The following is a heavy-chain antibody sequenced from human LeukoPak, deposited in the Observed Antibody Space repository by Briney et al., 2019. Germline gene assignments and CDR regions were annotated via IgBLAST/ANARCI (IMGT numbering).Heavy chain of an antibody. V-gene: IGHV4-34*01. Sequence: SETLSLTCAVYGGSFSGYYWSWIRQPPGKGLEWIGEINHSGSTNYNPSLKSRVTISVDTSKTQFSLKLSSVTAADTAVYYCARRFNSGSPIAATSYYYYYYMDVWGKGTTVTVSS. CDR1: GGSFSGYY. D-gene: IGHD3-10*01. CDR2: INHSGST. CDR3: ARRFNSGSPIAATSYYYYYYMDV. J-gene: IGHJ6*03.